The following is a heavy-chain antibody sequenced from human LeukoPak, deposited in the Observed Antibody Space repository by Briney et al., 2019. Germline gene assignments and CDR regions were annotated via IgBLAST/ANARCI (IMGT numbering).Heavy chain of an antibody. CDR3: ARDCSSTSCSLDAFDI. V-gene: IGHV3-7*01. Sequence: PGGSLRLSCAASGFTFSSYWMSWVRQAPGKGLEWVAHINQDGSEKYYVDSVKGRFTISRDNAKNSLYLQMNSLRAEDTAVYYCARDCSSTSCSLDAFDIWGQGTMVTVSS. J-gene: IGHJ3*02. D-gene: IGHD2-2*01. CDR1: GFTFSSYW. CDR2: INQDGSEK.